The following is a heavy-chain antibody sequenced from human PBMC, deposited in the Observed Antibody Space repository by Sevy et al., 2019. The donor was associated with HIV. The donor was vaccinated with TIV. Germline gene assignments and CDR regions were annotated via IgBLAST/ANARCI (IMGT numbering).Heavy chain of an antibody. CDR2: IYYNGHI. CDR3: AGENAWGRGYS. CDR1: GGSITSLY. D-gene: IGHD1-26*01. J-gene: IGHJ4*02. V-gene: IGHV4-59*08. Sequence: SETLSLTCTVSGGSITSLYWNWIRQPPGKGLEWIANIYYNGHINYNPSLKSRVTLSLDTSKNQFSLRLSSETAAATAMYYCAGENAWGRGYSWGQGTLVTVSS.